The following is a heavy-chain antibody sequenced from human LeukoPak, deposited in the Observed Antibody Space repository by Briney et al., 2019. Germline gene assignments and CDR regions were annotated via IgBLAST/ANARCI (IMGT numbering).Heavy chain of an antibody. J-gene: IGHJ5*01. CDR2: IYYTGST. CDR1: GGSISSGDYY. Sequence: SETLSLTCTVSGGSISSGDYYWSWIRQPPGKGLEWIGYIYYTGSTSYNPSLKNRVIILVDTSKNQFSLKLSSVTAADTAVYYCVRHDGRGGATMGAFDSWGQGSLVTVSS. V-gene: IGHV4-30-4*01. CDR3: VRHDGRGGATMGAFDS. D-gene: IGHD5-12*01.